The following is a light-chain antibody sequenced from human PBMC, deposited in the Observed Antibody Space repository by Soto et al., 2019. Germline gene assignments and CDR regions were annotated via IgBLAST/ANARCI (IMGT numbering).Light chain of an antibody. CDR2: GAS. J-gene: IGKJ1*01. CDR3: QHYNNWPRT. V-gene: IGKV3-15*01. CDR1: QSVSSN. Sequence: EIVMTQSPATLSVSPGERATLSCRASQSVSSNLAWYQQKPGQAPRLLIYGASTRAIGIPARFSGSGSGTEFTLTISSLQSEDLAVYYCQHYNNWPRTFGQGTKVEIK.